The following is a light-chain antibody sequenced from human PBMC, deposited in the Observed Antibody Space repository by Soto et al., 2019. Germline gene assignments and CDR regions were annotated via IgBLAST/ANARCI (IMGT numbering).Light chain of an antibody. Sequence: DIQLTPSPSSLSASVGDRVTITCRASQSVSSHLNWYQQKPGKAPKVLMYRASSLQSGVPSRFSGSGSGTDFTLTISSLQPEDFATYYCQQSYSTPPTFGQGTRREIK. CDR1: QSVSSH. CDR3: QQSYSTPPT. CDR2: RAS. J-gene: IGKJ5*01. V-gene: IGKV1-39*01.